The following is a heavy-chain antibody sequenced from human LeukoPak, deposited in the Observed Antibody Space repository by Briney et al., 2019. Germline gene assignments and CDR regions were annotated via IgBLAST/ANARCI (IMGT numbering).Heavy chain of an antibody. Sequence: GGSLRLFCAASGITFDEHDMIWVRQAPGKGLEWVSGINCNAGSTCYVVSVKGRLTISRDKGKNSLYLQMKSVRAEDTALYYCARGGDGSGSYFDYWGQGTLVTVSS. D-gene: IGHD3-22*01. V-gene: IGHV3-20*04. CDR2: INCNAGST. CDR3: ARGGDGSGSYFDY. CDR1: GITFDEHD. J-gene: IGHJ4*02.